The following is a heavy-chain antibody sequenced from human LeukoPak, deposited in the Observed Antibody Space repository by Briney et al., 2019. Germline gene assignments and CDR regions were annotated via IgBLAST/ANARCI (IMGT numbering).Heavy chain of an antibody. CDR3: ARPIYTTGHFDY. CDR1: GGSFSGYY. J-gene: IGHJ4*02. Sequence: SETLSLTCAVYGGSFSGYYWSWIRQPPGKGLEWIGEINHSGSTNYNPSLKSRVTISVDTSKNQFSLKLSSVTAADTAVYYCARPIYTTGHFDYWGQGTLVTVSS. D-gene: IGHD4-17*01. V-gene: IGHV4-34*01. CDR2: INHSGST.